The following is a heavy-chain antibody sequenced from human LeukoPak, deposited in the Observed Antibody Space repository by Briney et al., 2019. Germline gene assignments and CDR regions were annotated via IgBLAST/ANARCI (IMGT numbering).Heavy chain of an antibody. CDR1: GFTFDNYA. CDR3: VRDLGGRSGH. Sequence: GGSLRLSCAASGFTFDNYAMHWVRQAPGKGLEWVSGISWNSRSIGYADSVRGRSTIFRDNAKNTLYLQMNSLRAEDTAVYYCVRDLGGRSGHWGQGTLVTVSS. J-gene: IGHJ4*02. V-gene: IGHV3-9*01. CDR2: ISWNSRSI. D-gene: IGHD1-26*01.